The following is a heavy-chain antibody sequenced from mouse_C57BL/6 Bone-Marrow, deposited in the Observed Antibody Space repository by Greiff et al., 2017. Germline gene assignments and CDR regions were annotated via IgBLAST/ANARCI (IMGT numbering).Heavy chain of an antibody. CDR2: IDPETGGT. J-gene: IGHJ1*03. Sequence: QVQLQQSGAELVRPGASVTLSCKASGYTFTDYEMHWVKQTPVHGLEWIGAIDPETGGTAYNQKFKGKAILTADQSSSTAYMELRSLTSEDSAVYYCTRRRYFDVWGTGTTVTVSS. CDR1: GYTFTDYE. V-gene: IGHV1-15*01. CDR3: TRRRYFDV.